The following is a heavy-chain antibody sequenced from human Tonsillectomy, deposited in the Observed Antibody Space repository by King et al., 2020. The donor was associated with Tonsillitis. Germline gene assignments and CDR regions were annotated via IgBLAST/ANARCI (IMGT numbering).Heavy chain of an antibody. Sequence: VQLVESGGGVVQPGRSLRLSCAASGFTFRNYAMHWVRQAPGKGLEWVAIISYDGTNKFYADSVKGRFTISRDSSKNTLYLQMNSLRADDTAVFYCARDRGSWVLDIDYWGQGTLVTGSS. V-gene: IGHV3-30*04. CDR2: ISYDGTNK. CDR3: ARDRGSWVLDIDY. CDR1: GFTFRNYA. J-gene: IGHJ4*02. D-gene: IGHD1-26*01.